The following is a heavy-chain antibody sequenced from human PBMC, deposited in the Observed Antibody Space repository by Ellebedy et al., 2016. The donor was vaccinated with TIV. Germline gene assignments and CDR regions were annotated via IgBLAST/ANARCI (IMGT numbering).Heavy chain of an antibody. Sequence: GESLKISCAVSGFTFNNYWMHWVRQAPGEGLVWVSRIKSDGSIIDYADSVKGRFTISRDNSKNTLYLQMNSLRAEDTAVYYCAREGGGGDSFDYWGQGTLVTVSS. CDR2: IKSDGSII. CDR3: AREGGGGDSFDY. D-gene: IGHD2-21*02. CDR1: GFTFNNYW. J-gene: IGHJ4*02. V-gene: IGHV3-74*01.